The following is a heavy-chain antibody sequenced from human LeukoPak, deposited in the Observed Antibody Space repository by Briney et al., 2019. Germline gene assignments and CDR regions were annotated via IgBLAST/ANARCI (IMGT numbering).Heavy chain of an antibody. D-gene: IGHD4-17*01. CDR3: ARVPDYGKSNPDY. Sequence: SETLSLTCTVSGGSISSSSYYWGWIRQPPGKGLEWIGSINYSGSTYYNPSLKSRVTISVDTSKNQFSLKLGSVTAADTAVYYCARVPDYGKSNPDYWGQGTLVTVSS. CDR2: INYSGST. V-gene: IGHV4-39*07. J-gene: IGHJ4*02. CDR1: GGSISSSSYY.